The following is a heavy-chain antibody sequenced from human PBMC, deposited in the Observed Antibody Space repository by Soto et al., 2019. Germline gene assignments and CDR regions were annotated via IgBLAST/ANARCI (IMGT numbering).Heavy chain of an antibody. CDR1: GASISSYY. D-gene: IGHD2-15*01. J-gene: IGHJ4*02. CDR3: ARRWGRSFDY. CDR2: IYYSGST. V-gene: IGHV4-59*08. Sequence: SESLSLTCTVSGASISSYYWTWIRQPPGKGLEWIGYIYYSGSTNYNPSLKSRVTISVDTSKNQFSLKLSSVTAADTDVYYCARRWGRSFDYWGQGTLVTVSS.